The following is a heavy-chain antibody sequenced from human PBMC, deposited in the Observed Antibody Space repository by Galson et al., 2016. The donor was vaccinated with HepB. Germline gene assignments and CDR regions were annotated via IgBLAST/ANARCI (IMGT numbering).Heavy chain of an antibody. CDR1: GFIFGSFE. CDR2: ISSSGSSI. V-gene: IGHV3-48*03. Sequence: SLRLSCAASGFIFGSFEMNWVRQAPGQGLEWLSFISSSGSSIYYADSVKGRFTISRDNAKNSLYLQMNSLKVEDTAVYYCASGGGGIRPVSAYWGQGTLVTVSS. D-gene: IGHD3-16*01. CDR3: ASGGGGIRPVSAY. J-gene: IGHJ4*02.